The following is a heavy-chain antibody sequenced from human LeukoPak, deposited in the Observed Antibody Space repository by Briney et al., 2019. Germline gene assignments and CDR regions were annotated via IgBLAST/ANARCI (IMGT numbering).Heavy chain of an antibody. Sequence: GGSLRLSCAASGFTVSSNYMSWVRQAPGKGLEWVSVIYSGGSTYYADSVKGRFTISRDNSKNALYLQMNSLRAEDTAVYYCARVDYGDYGFDYWGQGTLVTVSS. V-gene: IGHV3-66*01. J-gene: IGHJ4*02. CDR1: GFTVSSNY. CDR3: ARVDYGDYGFDY. CDR2: IYSGGST. D-gene: IGHD4-17*01.